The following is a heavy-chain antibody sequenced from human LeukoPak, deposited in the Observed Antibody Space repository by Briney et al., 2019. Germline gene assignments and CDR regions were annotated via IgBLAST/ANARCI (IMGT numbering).Heavy chain of an antibody. Sequence: GRSLRLSCAASGFTFSSYAMSWVRPAPGKGLEWVSAISGSGGSTYYADSVKGRFTISRDNSKNTLYLQMNSLRAEDTAVYYCAKDARIVGATAGWGQGTLVTVSS. CDR2: ISGSGGST. D-gene: IGHD1-26*01. V-gene: IGHV3-23*01. J-gene: IGHJ4*02. CDR1: GFTFSSYA. CDR3: AKDARIVGATAG.